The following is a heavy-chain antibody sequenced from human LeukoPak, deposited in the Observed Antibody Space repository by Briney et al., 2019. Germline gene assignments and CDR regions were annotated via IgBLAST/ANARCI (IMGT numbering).Heavy chain of an antibody. Sequence: SETLSLTCTVSGGSISSSYYYWGWVRQPPGKGLEWIGTIYYSGSTYYNPSLKSRVTISVDTSKNQFSLKLSSVTAPDTAVYYCARHEDRNWYFDHWGQGTLVTVSS. J-gene: IGHJ4*02. CDR1: GGSISSSYYY. CDR2: IYYSGST. D-gene: IGHD1-1*01. V-gene: IGHV4-39*01. CDR3: ARHEDRNWYFDH.